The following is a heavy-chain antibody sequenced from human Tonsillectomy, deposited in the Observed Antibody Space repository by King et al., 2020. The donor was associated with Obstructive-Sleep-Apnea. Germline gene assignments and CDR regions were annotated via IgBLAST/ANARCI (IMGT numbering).Heavy chain of an antibody. D-gene: IGHD3-22*01. J-gene: IGHJ3*02. V-gene: IGHV5-51*01. CDR2: IYPCDSDT. Sequence: VQLVESGAEVKKPGESLKISCKGSGYSFTSYWIGWVRQIPGKGLEGMGIIYPCDSDTRYSPSFQGQATISADNSFSTAYLPWRSLKASDSAMYYCARQSETPMIVVAPEINAFDIWGQGTMVTVSS. CDR3: ARQSETPMIVVAPEINAFDI. CDR1: GYSFTSYW.